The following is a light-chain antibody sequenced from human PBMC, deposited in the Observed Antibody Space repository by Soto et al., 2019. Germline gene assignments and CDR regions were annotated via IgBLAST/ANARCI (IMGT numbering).Light chain of an antibody. CDR1: QNSRNN. Sequence: IVMTQYTATLSVSPGGRATLSCSARQNSRNNVAWYQQKPGQAPSXLIHGASTRDTGIPARFRGSGSGTEFTLTITRLEPEDFAVYYCQQRTSWTRTFDQGTQVDIK. CDR2: GAS. V-gene: IGKV3D-15*01. CDR3: QQRTSWTRT. J-gene: IGKJ1*01.